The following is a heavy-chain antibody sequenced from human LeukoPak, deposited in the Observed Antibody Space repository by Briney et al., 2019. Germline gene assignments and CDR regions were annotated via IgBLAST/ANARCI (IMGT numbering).Heavy chain of an antibody. CDR1: GFTFSSYA. CDR3: AKPRDRIQLWFDY. Sequence: GGSLRLSCAASGFTFSSYAMSWVRQAPGKGLERVSAISGSGGSTYYADSVKGRFTISRDNSKNTLYLQMNSLRAEDTAVYYCAKPRDRIQLWFDYWGQGTLVTVSS. V-gene: IGHV3-23*01. D-gene: IGHD5-18*01. J-gene: IGHJ4*02. CDR2: ISGSGGST.